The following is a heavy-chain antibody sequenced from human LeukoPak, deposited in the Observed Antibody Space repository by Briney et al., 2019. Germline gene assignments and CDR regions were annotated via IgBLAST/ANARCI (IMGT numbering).Heavy chain of an antibody. D-gene: IGHD1-14*01. CDR3: ARVWRDNRKFDY. CDR2: IYYSGST. CDR1: GGSISSGDYY. J-gene: IGHJ4*02. V-gene: IGHV4-30-4*01. Sequence: SETLSLTCTVSGGSISSGDYYWSWIRQPPGKGLEWIGYIYYSGSTYYNPSLKSRVAISVDTSKNQFSLKLSSVTAADTAVYYCARVWRDNRKFDYWGQGTLVTVSS.